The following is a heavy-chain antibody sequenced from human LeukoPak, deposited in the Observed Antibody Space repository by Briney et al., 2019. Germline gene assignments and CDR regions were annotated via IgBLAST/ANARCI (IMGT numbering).Heavy chain of an antibody. J-gene: IGHJ4*02. CDR2: INAGNGNT. Sequence: ASVKVSCKASGYTFTSYAMHWVRQAPGQRLEWMGWINAGNGNTKYSQKFQGRVTITRDTSASTAYMELSSLRSEGTAVYYCARDRYDILTGLWTGFDYWGQGTLVTVSS. V-gene: IGHV1-3*01. D-gene: IGHD3-9*01. CDR3: ARDRYDILTGLWTGFDY. CDR1: GYTFTSYA.